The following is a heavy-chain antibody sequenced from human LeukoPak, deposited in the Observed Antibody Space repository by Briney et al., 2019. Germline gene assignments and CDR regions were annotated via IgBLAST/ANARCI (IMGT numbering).Heavy chain of an antibody. CDR1: GGSISSYY. J-gene: IGHJ2*01. CDR3: ARDLYASGNSRSYWYFDL. D-gene: IGHD3-10*01. CDR2: IYYNGST. V-gene: IGHV4-59*01. Sequence: SETLSLTCTVSGGSISSYYWSWIRQPPGKGLEWIGYIYYNGSTNYNPSLKSRVTISVDTSKKQFSLKLNSVTAADTAVYYCARDLYASGNSRSYWYFDLWGRGTRSLSPQ.